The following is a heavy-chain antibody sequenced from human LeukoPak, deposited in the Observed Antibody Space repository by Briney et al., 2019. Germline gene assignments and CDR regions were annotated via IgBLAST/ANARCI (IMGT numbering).Heavy chain of an antibody. D-gene: IGHD4-17*01. CDR1: GFTFSNAW. CDR3: ARGIHDYGDWVLSIPGGPSDY. V-gene: IGHV3-20*04. CDR2: INWNGGST. J-gene: IGHJ4*02. Sequence: GGSLRLSCAASGFTFSNAWMSWVRQAPGKGLEWVSGINWNGGSTGYADSVKGRFTISRDNAKNSLYLQMNSLRAEDTALYYCARGIHDYGDWVLSIPGGPSDYWGQGTLVTVSS.